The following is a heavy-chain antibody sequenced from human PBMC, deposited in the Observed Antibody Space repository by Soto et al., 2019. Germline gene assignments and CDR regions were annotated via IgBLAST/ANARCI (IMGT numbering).Heavy chain of an antibody. D-gene: IGHD4-17*01. V-gene: IGHV1-18*01. Sequence: QVQLVQSGPEVKKPGASVKVSCKASDFSFTSDHISWVRQAPGQSPEWMGWVNIYNGNTKYARKLRGRVTMTTDTSPSPAYMELWSLTSDDTAVYYCASADYGDYDAWGQGTLVTVSS. CDR2: VNIYNGNT. CDR1: DFSFTSDH. CDR3: ASADYGDYDA. J-gene: IGHJ5*02.